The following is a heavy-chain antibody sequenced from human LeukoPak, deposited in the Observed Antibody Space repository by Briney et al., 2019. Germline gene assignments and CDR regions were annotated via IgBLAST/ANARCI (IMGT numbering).Heavy chain of an antibody. CDR2: INAGNGNT. CDR1: GYTFTSYA. Sequence: ASVKVSCKASGYTFTSYAMHWVRQAPGQRLEWMGWINAGNGNTKYSQKFQGRVTITRDTSASTAYMELSSLRSEDTAVYYCARYYDSSGYFNLDYWGQGTLVTVSS. CDR3: ARYYDSSGYFNLDY. V-gene: IGHV1-3*01. D-gene: IGHD3-22*01. J-gene: IGHJ4*02.